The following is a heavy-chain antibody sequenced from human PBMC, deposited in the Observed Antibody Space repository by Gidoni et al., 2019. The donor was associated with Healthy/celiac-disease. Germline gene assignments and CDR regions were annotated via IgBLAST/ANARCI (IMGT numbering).Heavy chain of an antibody. J-gene: IGHJ6*02. CDR3: ARQRLYYGDYYYGMDV. Sequence: QLQLQESGPGLVKPSETLSLTCTVSGGSISSSSYYWGWIRQPPGKGLEWIGSIYYSGSTYYTPSLKSRVTISVDTSKNQFSLKLSSVTAADTAVYYCARQRLYYGDYYYGMDVWGQGTTVTVSS. V-gene: IGHV4-39*01. CDR2: IYYSGST. CDR1: GGSISSSSYY. D-gene: IGHD4-17*01.